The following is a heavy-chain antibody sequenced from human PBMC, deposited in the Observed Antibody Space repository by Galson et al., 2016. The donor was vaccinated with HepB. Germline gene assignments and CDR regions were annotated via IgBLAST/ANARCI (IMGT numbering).Heavy chain of an antibody. J-gene: IGHJ3*02. CDR1: GFTSSSYS. Sequence: SLRLSCAASGFTSSSYSMNWVRQAPGKGLEWVSSIRGNGGGTNYADSVTGRFTITRDTSKNTLFLQMNRLRAEDTAVYYCAKISVDGYTSGWGGALDIWGQGTVVTVSS. CDR3: AKISVDGYTSGWGGALDI. CDR2: IRGNGGGT. V-gene: IGHV3-23*01. D-gene: IGHD6-19*01.